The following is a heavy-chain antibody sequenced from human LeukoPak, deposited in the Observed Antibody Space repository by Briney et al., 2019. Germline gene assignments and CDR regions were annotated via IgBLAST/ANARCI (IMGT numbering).Heavy chain of an antibody. CDR3: VRDIALIAAAGYNFDH. CDR2: ISGYNGQT. J-gene: IGHJ4*02. V-gene: IGHV1-18*01. Sequence: ASVKVSCKASGYTFTNYGISWVRHAPGQGREWVGWISGYNGQTISTPSLQGRLTMTTDTSTSTAHMELTGLTSGDTAVYYCVRDIALIAAAGYNFDHWGQGTQVTVSS. CDR1: GYTFTNYG. D-gene: IGHD6-13*01.